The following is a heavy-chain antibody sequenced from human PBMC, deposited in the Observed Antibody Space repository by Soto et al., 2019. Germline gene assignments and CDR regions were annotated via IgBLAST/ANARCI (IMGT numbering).Heavy chain of an antibody. CDR2: IRSKANNYAT. D-gene: IGHD1-26*01. J-gene: IGHJ4*02. CDR3: VRGAPFDY. CDR1: GFTFSGSA. Sequence: GGSLRLSCAASGFTFSGSAMHWVRQASGKGLEWVGRIRSKANNYATAYAASVKGRFTISRDDSKNTAYLHMNSLKTEDTAVYYCVRGAPFDYWGQGTLVTVSS. V-gene: IGHV3-73*01.